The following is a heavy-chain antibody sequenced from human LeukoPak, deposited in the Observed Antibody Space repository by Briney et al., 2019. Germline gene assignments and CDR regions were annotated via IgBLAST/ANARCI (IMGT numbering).Heavy chain of an antibody. CDR3: ARGGEVSWFDP. V-gene: IGHV4-59*01. Sequence: SETLSLTCTVSGGSITNYYWSWIRRPPGKGLEWIGYIYNSGNTKYNPSLKSRVTISVDTSKNQFSLKLTSVTAADTAVYYCARGGEVSWFDPWGQGTLVTVSS. D-gene: IGHD3-16*01. J-gene: IGHJ5*02. CDR1: GGSITNYY. CDR2: IYNSGNT.